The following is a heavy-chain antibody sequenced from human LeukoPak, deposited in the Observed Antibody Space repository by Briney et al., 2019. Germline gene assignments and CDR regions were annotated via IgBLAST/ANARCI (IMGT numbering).Heavy chain of an antibody. D-gene: IGHD2-2*01. CDR3: VRDRKYAQGAFEI. CDR1: GFSFSAYS. V-gene: IGHV3-48*01. J-gene: IGHJ3*02. CDR2: ISTSSRTT. Sequence: GGSLRLSCAASGFSFSAYSMNWVRQAPGKGLEWVSYISTSSRTTYYADSLKGRFTISRDNAKNSLYLQMNSLSAEDTAVYFCVRDRKYAQGAFEIWGQGTRVTVSP.